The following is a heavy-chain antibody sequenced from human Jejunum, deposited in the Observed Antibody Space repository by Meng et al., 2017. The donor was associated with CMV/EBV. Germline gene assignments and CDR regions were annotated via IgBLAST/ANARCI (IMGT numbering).Heavy chain of an antibody. D-gene: IGHD3-3*01. CDR2: MDPNSGNA. Sequence: SGYTFTSYDINWVRQATGQGLEWMGSMDPNSGNAGYAQKFQGRVTITRDSSISTAYMYLSSLRSEDTAVYYCARAYDFWSGQIDVWGQGTTVTVSS. J-gene: IGHJ6*02. CDR1: GYTFTSYD. V-gene: IGHV1-8*03. CDR3: ARAYDFWSGQIDV.